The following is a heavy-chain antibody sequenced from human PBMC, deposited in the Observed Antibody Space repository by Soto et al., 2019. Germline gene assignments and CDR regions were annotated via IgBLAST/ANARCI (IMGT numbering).Heavy chain of an antibody. CDR2: IYHSGST. Sequence: QVQLQESGPGLVKPSGTLSLTCAVSGGSISSSNWWSWVRQPPGKGLEWIGEIYHSGSTNYNPSLKSRVTISVDKSKNQFSLKLSSVTAADTAVYYCARRPGNYYGSGRHGLRFDPWGQGTLVTVSS. CDR3: ARRPGNYYGSGRHGLRFDP. J-gene: IGHJ5*02. V-gene: IGHV4-4*02. CDR1: GGSISSSNW. D-gene: IGHD3-10*01.